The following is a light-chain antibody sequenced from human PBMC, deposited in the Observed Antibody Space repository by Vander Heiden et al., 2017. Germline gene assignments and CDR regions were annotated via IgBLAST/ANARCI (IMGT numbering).Light chain of an antibody. CDR1: SLRNYY. V-gene: IGLV3-19*01. J-gene: IGLJ3*02. CDR3: NSRDSGGNLRV. CDR2: GTN. Sequence: SSELTQDPAVSVALGQTVRITCQGDSLRNYYASWYQHKSGQAPILVIYGTNNRPSGIPDRFSGSSSGNTASLTITGAQAEDEADYYCNSRDSGGNLRVFGGGTKLTVL.